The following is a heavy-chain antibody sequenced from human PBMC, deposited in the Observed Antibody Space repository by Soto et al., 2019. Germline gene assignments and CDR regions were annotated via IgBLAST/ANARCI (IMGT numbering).Heavy chain of an antibody. CDR1: GFTFSTYN. Sequence: GGSLRLSCAASGFTFSTYNMNWVRQAPGKGLEWVSYISSSSSTIHYADSVKGRFTISRDNAKNTLYLQMISLRAEDTAVYYCAKDLDCSGGSCYPVYYYGMDVWGQGTTVTVSS. CDR3: AKDLDCSGGSCYPVYYYGMDV. CDR2: ISSSSSTI. V-gene: IGHV3-48*01. J-gene: IGHJ6*02. D-gene: IGHD2-15*01.